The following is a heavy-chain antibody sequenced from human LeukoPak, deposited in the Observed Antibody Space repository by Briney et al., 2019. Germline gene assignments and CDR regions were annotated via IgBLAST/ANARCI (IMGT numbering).Heavy chain of an antibody. Sequence: GGSVRLSCAASVFTFSSYWMHGVRQARGKGLVGVSRIESDGGTTSYADAGKGRFTISRDNAKKTLYLQMNRLRAEETAVYYCARGYGSSGNEKIFDYWGQGTLVTVSS. CDR2: IESDGGTT. CDR3: ARGYGSSGNEKIFDY. J-gene: IGHJ4*02. V-gene: IGHV3-74*01. CDR1: VFTFSSYW. D-gene: IGHD6-19*01.